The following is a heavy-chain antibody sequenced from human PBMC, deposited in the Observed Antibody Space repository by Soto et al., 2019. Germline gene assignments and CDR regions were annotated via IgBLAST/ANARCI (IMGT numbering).Heavy chain of an antibody. J-gene: IGHJ5*02. V-gene: IGHV1-18*01. Sequence: ASVKVSCKTSGYTFSNYGITWVRQAPVQPLEWLGWISLYSDGTSYAQKFRGRVSMTTDTSTTTAYMELRSLRSDDTAVYYCARVVPGAEAWFGPWGQGTLVTVSS. CDR2: ISLYSDGT. CDR3: ARVVPGAEAWFGP. CDR1: GYTFSNYG.